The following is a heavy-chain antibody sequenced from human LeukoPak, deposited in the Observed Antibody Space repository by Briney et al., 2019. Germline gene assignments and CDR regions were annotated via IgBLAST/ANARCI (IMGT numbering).Heavy chain of an antibody. CDR2: IYHSGST. V-gene: IGHV4-59*01. CDR1: GGSISSYF. J-gene: IGHJ6*03. Sequence: KPSETLSLTCTVSGGSISSYFWSLIRQPPGKGLEWIGYIYHSGSTNYNPSLKSRVTISVDTSNNQFSLKLNSVTAADTAVYYCARATYYSDSTGYSYYNYYYMDVWGKGTTVTVSS. CDR3: ARATYYSDSTGYSYYNYYYMDV. D-gene: IGHD3-22*01.